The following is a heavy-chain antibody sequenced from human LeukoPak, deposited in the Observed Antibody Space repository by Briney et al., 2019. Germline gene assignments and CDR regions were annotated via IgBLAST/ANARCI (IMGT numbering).Heavy chain of an antibody. J-gene: IGHJ6*02. CDR2: ISYDGSNK. CDR3: ARDSHGMDV. Sequence: GGSLRLSCAASGFTFSSYGMHWVRQAPGKGLEWVAVISYDGSNKYYADSVKGRFTISRDNSKNTLYLQMNSLRAEDTAVYYCARDSHGMDVWGQGTTVTVSS. CDR1: GFTFSSYG. V-gene: IGHV3-30*03.